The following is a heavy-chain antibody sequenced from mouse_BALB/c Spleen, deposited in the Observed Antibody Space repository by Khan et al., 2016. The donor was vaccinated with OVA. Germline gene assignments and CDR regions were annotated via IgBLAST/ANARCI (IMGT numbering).Heavy chain of an antibody. CDR2: IWNDGNT. V-gene: IGHV2-6-1*01. CDR3: ARQPYYHYNIMDY. CDR1: GFSLTNYG. D-gene: IGHD2-10*01. Sequence: VQLQQSGPGLVAPSQSLSITCTLSGFSLTNYGVHWVRQPPGKGLEWLVVIWNDGNTAYNSALKSRLTISKDNSKSQVFLKMNSLQTDDTAMYFCARQPYYHYNIMDYWGQGTSVTVSS. J-gene: IGHJ4*01.